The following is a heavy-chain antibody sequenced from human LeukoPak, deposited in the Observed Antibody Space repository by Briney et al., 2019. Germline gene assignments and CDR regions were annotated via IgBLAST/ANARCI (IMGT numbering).Heavy chain of an antibody. J-gene: IGHJ4*02. V-gene: IGHV3-7*04. Sequence: GGPLSLPCAVSGLRFSIYWMRWPRHAPGKGREGVANIKTDESEKYYLDSAKGRFTSSRDNAKNSLYLQMNSLRVEAMAMYDCARGGLGYLFLEQWGQGTLVTVSS. CDR1: GLRFSIYW. CDR2: IKTDESEK. D-gene: IGHD2-21*01. CDR3: ARGGLGYLFLEQ.